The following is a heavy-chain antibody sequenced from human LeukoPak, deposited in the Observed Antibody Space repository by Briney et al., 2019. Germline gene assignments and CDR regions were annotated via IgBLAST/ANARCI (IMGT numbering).Heavy chain of an antibody. D-gene: IGHD3-10*01. J-gene: IGHJ4*02. CDR1: GGSISSSSYY. CDR2: IYYSGST. CDR3: ARDVTEGNGAISMIRGVRSHRRTYFDY. Sequence: SETLSLTCTVSGGSISSSSYYWGWIRQPPWKGLEWIGSIYYSGSTYYNPSLKSRVTISGDTSKNQFSLKLSSVTAADTAMYYCARDVTEGNGAISMIRGVRSHRRTYFDYWGQGTLVTVSS. V-gene: IGHV4-39*07.